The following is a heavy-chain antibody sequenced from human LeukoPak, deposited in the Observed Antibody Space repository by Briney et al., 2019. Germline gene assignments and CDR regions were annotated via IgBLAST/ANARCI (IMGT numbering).Heavy chain of an antibody. CDR1: GLTVSSSY. CDR3: ARDATSVTPRD. D-gene: IGHD4-17*01. CDR2: IFSDGST. J-gene: IGHJ4*02. Sequence: GGSLRLSCAVSGLTVSSSYMTWVRQAPGKGLEWPSVIFSDGSTFYADSVKGRFTISRHNSENTLYLQMNNLRTDDTAVYFCARDATSVTPRDWGQGTLVTVSS. V-gene: IGHV3-53*04.